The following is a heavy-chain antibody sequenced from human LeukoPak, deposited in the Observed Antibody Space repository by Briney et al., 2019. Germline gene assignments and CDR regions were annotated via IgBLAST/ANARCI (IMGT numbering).Heavy chain of an antibody. Sequence: GGSLRLSCAASGFTFSSYGMHWVRQTPGKGLEWVAVISYDGSNKYYADSVKGRFTISRDNSKNTLYLQMNSLRAEDTAVYYCASRDGYNPNTYFDYWGQGTLVTVSS. V-gene: IGHV3-30*03. CDR2: ISYDGSNK. CDR3: ASRDGYNPNTYFDY. D-gene: IGHD5-24*01. CDR1: GFTFSSYG. J-gene: IGHJ4*02.